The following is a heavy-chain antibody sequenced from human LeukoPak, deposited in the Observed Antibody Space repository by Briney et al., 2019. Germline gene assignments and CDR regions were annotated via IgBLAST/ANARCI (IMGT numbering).Heavy chain of an antibody. D-gene: IGHD2-15*01. J-gene: IGHJ6*02. V-gene: IGHV4-39*01. CDR1: GGSISSSSYY. CDR2: IYYSGST. CDR3: ARQDCSGGSCYSQGNYYYGMDV. Sequence: SETLSLTCTASGGSISSSSYYWGWIRQPPGKGLEWIGSIYYSGSTYYNPSLKSRVTISVDTSKNQSSLELSSVTAADTAVYYCARQDCSGGSCYSQGNYYYGMDVWGQGTTVTVSS.